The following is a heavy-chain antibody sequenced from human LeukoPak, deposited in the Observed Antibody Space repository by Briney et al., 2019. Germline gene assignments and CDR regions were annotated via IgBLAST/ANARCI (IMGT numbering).Heavy chain of an antibody. D-gene: IGHD4-17*01. CDR3: ARDHSYVDYDGSWFDP. Sequence: SETLSLTCTVSGGSTSSGSYYWSWIRQPPGKGLEWIGEINHSGSTNYNPSLKSRVTMSVDTSKNQFSLKLSSVTAADTAVYYCARDHSYVDYDGSWFDPWGQGTLVTVSS. CDR2: INHSGST. CDR1: GGSTSSGSYY. J-gene: IGHJ5*02. V-gene: IGHV4-39*07.